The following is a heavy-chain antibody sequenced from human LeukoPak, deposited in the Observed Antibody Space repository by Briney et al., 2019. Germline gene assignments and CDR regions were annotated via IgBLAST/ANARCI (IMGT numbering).Heavy chain of an antibody. CDR3: ARVISTVVSSDAFDI. CDR2: INPNSGGT. D-gene: IGHD4-23*01. Sequence: ASVKVSCKASGYTFTGYYMHWVRQAPGQGLEWMGWINPNSGGTNYAQKFQGRVTMTRDTSISTAYMELSRLRSDDTAVYYCARVISTVVSSDAFDIWGQGTMVTVSS. CDR1: GYTFTGYY. V-gene: IGHV1-2*02. J-gene: IGHJ3*02.